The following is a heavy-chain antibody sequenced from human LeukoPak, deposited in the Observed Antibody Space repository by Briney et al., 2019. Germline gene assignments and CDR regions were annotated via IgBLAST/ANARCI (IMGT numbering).Heavy chain of an antibody. CDR3: ARAIGYRSGGSCYDFDY. D-gene: IGHD2-15*01. Sequence: SETLSLTCAVYGGSFSGYYWSWIRQPPGKGLEWIGEINHSGSTNYNPSLKSRVTISVDTSKNQFSLKLSSVTAADTAVYYCARAIGYRSGGSCYDFDYWGQGTLVTVSS. CDR2: INHSGST. CDR1: GGSFSGYY. V-gene: IGHV4-34*01. J-gene: IGHJ4*02.